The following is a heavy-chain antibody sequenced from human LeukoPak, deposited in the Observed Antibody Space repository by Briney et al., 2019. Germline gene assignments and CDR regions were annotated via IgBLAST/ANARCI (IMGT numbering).Heavy chain of an antibody. V-gene: IGHV3-74*01. D-gene: IGHD5-24*01. J-gene: IGHJ4*02. CDR1: GFTFSNYW. CDR2: INSDGINT. Sequence: PGGSLRLSCAASGFTFSNYWMHWVRQAPGKGLVWVSRINSDGINTSYADSVKGRFTISRDNAKKLMYLQMNSLRAEDTAVYYCARPRGNVEMATNPFDYWGQGTLVTVSS. CDR3: ARPRGNVEMATNPFDY.